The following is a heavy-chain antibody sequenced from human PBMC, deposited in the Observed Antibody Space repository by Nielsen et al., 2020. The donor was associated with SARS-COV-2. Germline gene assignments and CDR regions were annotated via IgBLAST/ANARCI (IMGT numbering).Heavy chain of an antibody. CDR1: GYSFTSYW. CDR2: IDPSDSYT. CDR3: AVQDYYDSSGYSIDY. D-gene: IGHD3-22*01. Sequence: GGSLRLSCKGSGYSFTSYWISWVRQMPGKGLEWVGRIDPSDSYTNYSPSFQGHVTISADKSISTAYLQWSSLKASDTAMYYCAVQDYYDSSGYSIDYWGQGTLVTVSS. J-gene: IGHJ4*02. V-gene: IGHV5-10-1*01.